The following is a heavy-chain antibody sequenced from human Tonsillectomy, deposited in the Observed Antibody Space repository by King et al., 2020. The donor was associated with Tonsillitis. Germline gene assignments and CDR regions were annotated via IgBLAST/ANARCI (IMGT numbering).Heavy chain of an antibody. Sequence: VQLQQWGAGLLKPSETLSLTCAVYGGSFSAYYWSWIRQPPGKGLEWIWEINHSGSTNYNSSLKSRVSISVDTSKNQFSLKLSSVTAADTAVYYCARGDIVVVTAIPGGYFDYWGQGNLVTVSS. J-gene: IGHJ4*02. CDR2: INHSGST. V-gene: IGHV4-34*01. D-gene: IGHD2-21*02. CDR1: GGSFSAYY. CDR3: ARGDIVVVTAIPGGYFDY.